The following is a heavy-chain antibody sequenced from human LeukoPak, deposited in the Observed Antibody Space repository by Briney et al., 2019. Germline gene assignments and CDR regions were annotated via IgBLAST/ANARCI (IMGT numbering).Heavy chain of an antibody. V-gene: IGHV3-23*01. CDR1: GFTFSDYA. CDR2: VRSGGTTI. J-gene: IGHJ4*02. Sequence: GGSLRLSCAASGFTFSDYAMTWVRQAPGEGLEWVAAVRSGGTTISYADSVKGRFTISRDNSKNTLYLQMNSLRAEDTAVYYCARDSEYSSSSDYFDYWGQGTLVTVSS. CDR3: ARDSEYSSSSDYFDY. D-gene: IGHD6-6*01.